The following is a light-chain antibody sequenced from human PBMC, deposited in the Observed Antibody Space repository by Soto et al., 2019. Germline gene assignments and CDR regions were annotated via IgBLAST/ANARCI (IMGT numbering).Light chain of an antibody. CDR2: DVS. J-gene: IGLJ1*01. V-gene: IGLV2-14*01. CDR1: SSDVGGYNY. Sequence: QSALTQPASVSGSPGQSITISCTGTSSDVGGYNYVSWYQQHPGKAPKLMIYDVSNRPSGVSNRFSGSKSGNTASLTISGIQAEYEADYYCSSYTSSSTLYVFGTGTKVTVL. CDR3: SSYTSSSTLYV.